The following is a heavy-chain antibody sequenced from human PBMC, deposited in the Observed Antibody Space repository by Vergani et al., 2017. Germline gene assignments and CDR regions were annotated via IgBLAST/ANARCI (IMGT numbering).Heavy chain of an antibody. J-gene: IGHJ6*02. CDR3: ARDQRQAFGGVIGYYYYXMDV. CDR2: IYYSGST. V-gene: IGHV4-31*03. Sequence: QVQLQESGPGLVKPSQTLSLTCTVSGGSISSGGYYWSWIRQHPGKGLEWIGYIYYSGSTYYNPSLKSRVTISVDTSKNQFSLKLSSVTAADTAVYYCARDQRQAFGGVIGYYYYXMDVWGQGTTVTVSS. D-gene: IGHD3-16*02. CDR1: GGSISSGGYY.